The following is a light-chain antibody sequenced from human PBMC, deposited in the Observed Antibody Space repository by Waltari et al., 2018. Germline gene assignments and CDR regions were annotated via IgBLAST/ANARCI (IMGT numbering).Light chain of an antibody. Sequence: DIQMTQSPSSLSASVGDTVTITCRANQSISSWLAWYQQKPGQAPTLLIYKASNLQSGVPSRFSGSGSGTDFTLTISSLQPEDFTTYYCLQYSRSPRTFGQGTKVEIK. V-gene: IGKV1D-16*01. J-gene: IGKJ1*01. CDR2: KAS. CDR3: LQYSRSPRT. CDR1: QSISSW.